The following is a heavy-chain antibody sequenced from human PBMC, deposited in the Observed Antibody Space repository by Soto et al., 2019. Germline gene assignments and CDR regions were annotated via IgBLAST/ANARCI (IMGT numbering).Heavy chain of an antibody. V-gene: IGHV1-18*01. CDR3: ARDHWLDSGYEGARYFDY. CDR1: GYTFTSYG. D-gene: IGHD5-12*01. Sequence: ASVKVSFKASGYTFTSYGISWVRQAPGQGLEWMGWISAHNGNTNYAQKLQGRVTMTTDTSTSTAYMELRSLRSDDTAVYYCARDHWLDSGYEGARYFDYWGQGTLVTVSS. J-gene: IGHJ4*02. CDR2: ISAHNGNT.